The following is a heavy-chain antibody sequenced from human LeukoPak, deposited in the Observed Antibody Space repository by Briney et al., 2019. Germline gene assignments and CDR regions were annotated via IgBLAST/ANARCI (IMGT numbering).Heavy chain of an antibody. CDR1: GGSISSGDYY. CDR2: IYYSGST. Sequence: KSSETLSLTCTVSGGSISSGDYYWSWIRQPPGKGLEWIGYIYYSGSTYYNPSLKSRVTISVDTSKNQFSLKLSSVTAADTAVYYCARDGYSYGPLWRVFDYWGQGTLVTVSS. V-gene: IGHV4-30-4*01. CDR3: ARDGYSYGPLWRVFDY. J-gene: IGHJ4*02. D-gene: IGHD5-18*01.